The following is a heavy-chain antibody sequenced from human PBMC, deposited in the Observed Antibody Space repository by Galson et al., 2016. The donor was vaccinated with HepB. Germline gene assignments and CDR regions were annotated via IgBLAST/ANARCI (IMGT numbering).Heavy chain of an antibody. Sequence: SVKVSCTASGYTFTTSGISWVRQAPGQGLEWMGWISTYSDNTKYAQKFQGGLTLTADSSTTTPDMELRSLSFADTALYYCARDVQDRFDYWGQGTLVTVSS. CDR3: ARDVQDRFDY. CDR2: ISTYSDNT. V-gene: IGHV1-18*01. CDR1: GYTFTTSG. J-gene: IGHJ4*02.